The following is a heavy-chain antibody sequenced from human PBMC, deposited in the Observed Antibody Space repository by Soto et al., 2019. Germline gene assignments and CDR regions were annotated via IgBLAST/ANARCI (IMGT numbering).Heavy chain of an antibody. D-gene: IGHD6-13*01. V-gene: IGHV5-51*01. CDR3: ARTSAAGKYYYGMDV. J-gene: IGHJ6*02. Sequence: PGESLKISCKGSGCSFTSYWIGWVRPLPGKGLEWMGIIYPGDSDTRYSPSFQGQVTISADKSISTAYLQWSSLKASDTAMYYCARTSAAGKYYYGMDVWGQGTTVTVSS. CDR2: IYPGDSDT. CDR1: GCSFTSYW.